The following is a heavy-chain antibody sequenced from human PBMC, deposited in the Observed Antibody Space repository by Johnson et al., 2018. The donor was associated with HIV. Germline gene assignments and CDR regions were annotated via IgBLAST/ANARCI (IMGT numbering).Heavy chain of an antibody. CDR2: ISWNSANI. CDR3: TTDLEWELLHDAFDI. Sequence: VESGGGLVQPGRSLRLSCAASGFNFDNYAMHWVRQAPGKGLEWVSGISWNSANIGHADSVKGRFTISRDISKNTLSLKMNSLKTEDTAVYYCTTDLEWELLHDAFDIWGQGTMVTVSS. CDR1: GFNFDNYA. J-gene: IGHJ3*02. V-gene: IGHV3-9*01. D-gene: IGHD1-26*01.